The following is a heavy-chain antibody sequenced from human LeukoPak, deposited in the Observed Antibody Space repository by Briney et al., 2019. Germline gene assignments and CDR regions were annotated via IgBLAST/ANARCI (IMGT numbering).Heavy chain of an antibody. J-gene: IGHJ4*02. CDR1: GFTFSSYS. Sequence: GGSLRLSCAASGFTFSSYSMNWVRQAPGKGLEWVSSISSSSSYIYYADSVKGRFTISRDNAKNSLYLQMNSLRAEDTAVYYCASPIRSYSSGWSLDYWGQGTLVTVSS. D-gene: IGHD6-19*01. CDR3: ASPIRSYSSGWSLDY. V-gene: IGHV3-21*01. CDR2: ISSSSSYI.